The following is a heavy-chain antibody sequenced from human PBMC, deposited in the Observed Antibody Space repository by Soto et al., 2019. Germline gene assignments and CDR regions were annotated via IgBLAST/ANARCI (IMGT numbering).Heavy chain of an antibody. CDR1: GGTFSRYA. CDR3: ARAIVGPTTTGWLDR. CDR2: IIPIVGTA. Sequence: ASVKVSCKASGGTFSRYAISWVRQAPGQGLEWMGGIIPIVGTANYAQKFQGRVTITADESTSTAYLELSSLRFEDTAVYYCARAIVGPTTTGWLDRWGKGNMVTVSS. V-gene: IGHV1-69*13. J-gene: IGHJ5*02. D-gene: IGHD1-26*01.